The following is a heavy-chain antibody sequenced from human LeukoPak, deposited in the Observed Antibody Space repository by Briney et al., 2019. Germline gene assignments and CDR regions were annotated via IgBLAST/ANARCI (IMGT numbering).Heavy chain of an antibody. Sequence: GASVKVSCKASGYTFTSHFMHWVRQAPGQGLEWMGIINPESGITAYAQKFQGRITMTGDTSTSTVYMELSSLRSEDTAMYYCAKDGNWNNVPGDYYYMDVWGKGTTVAVSS. D-gene: IGHD1/OR15-1a*01. CDR1: GYTFTSHF. CDR2: INPESGIT. CDR3: AKDGNWNNVPGDYYYMDV. V-gene: IGHV1-46*01. J-gene: IGHJ6*03.